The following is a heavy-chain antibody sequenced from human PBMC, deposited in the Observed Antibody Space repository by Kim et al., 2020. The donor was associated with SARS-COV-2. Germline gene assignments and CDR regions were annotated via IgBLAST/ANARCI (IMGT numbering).Heavy chain of an antibody. V-gene: IGHV1-8*01. CDR3: ASWIVVPPPADDY. J-gene: IGHJ4*02. D-gene: IGHD2-21*01. Sequence: YAQKCQGRVTMTRNTSISTAYMELSSLRSEDTAVYYCASWIVVPPPADDYWGQGTLVTVSS.